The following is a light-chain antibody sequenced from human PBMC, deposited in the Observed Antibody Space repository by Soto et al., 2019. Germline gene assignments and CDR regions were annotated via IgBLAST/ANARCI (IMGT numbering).Light chain of an antibody. CDR1: QSVSSN. CDR3: QQRSNWPTWT. J-gene: IGKJ1*01. V-gene: IGKV3-15*01. Sequence: EIVMTQSPATLSVSPGERVTLSCRASQSVSSNLAWYQQKVGQAPRLLIYDTSTRATGIPARFSGSGSGTEFTLTIRSLQSEDFAVYYCQQRSNWPTWTFGQGTKVDIK. CDR2: DTS.